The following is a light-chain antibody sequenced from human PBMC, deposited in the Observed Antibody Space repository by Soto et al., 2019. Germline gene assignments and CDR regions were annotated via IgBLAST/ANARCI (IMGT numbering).Light chain of an antibody. CDR3: QQANSFPLT. V-gene: IGKV1-12*01. CDR2: AAS. CDR1: QGINRY. J-gene: IGKJ4*01. Sequence: DIQMTQSPSSVSSSVGDRVTITCRASQGINRYLSWLQQKTAKAPQFLIDAASSLPGGVPSRFSGSGSGTDFTLTISSLQPEDSATYYGQQANSFPLTFGRGTKVEIK.